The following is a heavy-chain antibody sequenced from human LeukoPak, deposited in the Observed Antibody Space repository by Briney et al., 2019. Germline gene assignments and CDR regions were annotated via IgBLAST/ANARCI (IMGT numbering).Heavy chain of an antibody. V-gene: IGHV1-2*02. CDR2: INPNSGGT. CDR1: GYTFTGYY. Sequence: GASVKVSCNASGYTFTGYYMHWVRQAPGQGLEWMGWINPNSGGTNYAQKFQGRVTMTRDTSISTAYMELSRLRSDDTAVYYCARDRSGWYGKNWFDPWGQGTLVTVSS. CDR3: ARDRSGWYGKNWFDP. J-gene: IGHJ5*02. D-gene: IGHD6-19*01.